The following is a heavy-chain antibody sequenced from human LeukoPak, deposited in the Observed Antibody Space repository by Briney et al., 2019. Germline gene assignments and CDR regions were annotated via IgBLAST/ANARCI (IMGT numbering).Heavy chain of an antibody. Sequence: PGGSLRLSCAASGFTFNNYWMHWVRQAPGKGPVWVSRINNDGTTTNYADSVKGRFTISRDNARDTLYLQMNSLRAEDTAVYYCARAMSTWGQGTLVTVSS. J-gene: IGHJ4*02. CDR2: INNDGTTT. CDR3: ARAMST. V-gene: IGHV3-74*01. D-gene: IGHD1-1*01. CDR1: GFTFNNYW.